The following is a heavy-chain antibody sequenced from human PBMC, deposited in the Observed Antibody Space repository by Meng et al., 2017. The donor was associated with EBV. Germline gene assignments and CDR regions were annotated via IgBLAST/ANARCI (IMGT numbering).Heavy chain of an antibody. CDR3: ASAEHYGDYVFEY. CDR2: IIPLFHTT. CDR1: GGILRSFA. Sequence: QGQLVPAGADVKLAGASVKDSSKTSGGILRSFAISWVRQAPGQGLEWMGGIIPLFHTTNYAQKFQGRLHIIADESSATTYMELSSLRSEDTAIYYCASAEHYGDYVFEYWGQGTLVTVSS. J-gene: IGHJ4*02. D-gene: IGHD4-17*01. V-gene: IGHV1-69*01.